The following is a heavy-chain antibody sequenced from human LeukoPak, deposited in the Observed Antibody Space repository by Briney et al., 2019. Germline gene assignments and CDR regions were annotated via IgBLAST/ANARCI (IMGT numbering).Heavy chain of an antibody. J-gene: IGHJ3*02. CDR1: GFTFSSYA. CDR2: ISYDGSNK. Sequence: PGGSLRLSCAASGFTFSSYAMHWVRQAPGKGLEWVAVISYDGSNKYYADSVKGRFTISRDNSKNTLYLQMNSLRAEDTAVYYCAKARSLIFGVGEYAFDTWGQGTMVTVSS. CDR3: AKARSLIFGVGEYAFDT. D-gene: IGHD3-3*01. V-gene: IGHV3-30-3*01.